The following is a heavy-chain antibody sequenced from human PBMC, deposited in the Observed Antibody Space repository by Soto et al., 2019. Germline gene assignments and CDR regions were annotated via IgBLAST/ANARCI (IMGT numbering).Heavy chain of an antibody. Sequence: GASVKVSCKASGYTFTIYCISWVRQAPGQGLEWMGWISAYNGNTNYAQKLQGRVTMTTDTSTSTAYMELRSLRSDDTAVYYCAITLEVGSGCNPFDYWGQGTLVTVSS. D-gene: IGHD6-19*01. V-gene: IGHV1-18*01. CDR1: GYTFTIYC. CDR3: AITLEVGSGCNPFDY. J-gene: IGHJ4*02. CDR2: ISAYNGNT.